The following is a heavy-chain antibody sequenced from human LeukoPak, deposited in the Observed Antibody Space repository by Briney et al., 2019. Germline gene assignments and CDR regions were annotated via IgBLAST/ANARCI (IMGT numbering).Heavy chain of an antibody. Sequence: SETLSLTCTVSGGSISSYYWSWIRQPPGKGLEWIGYIYYSGSTNYNPSLKSRVTISVDTSKNQFSLKLSSVTAADTAVYYCASSDRVVGPFDYWGQGTLVTVSS. J-gene: IGHJ4*02. D-gene: IGHD3-3*01. V-gene: IGHV4-59*01. CDR2: IYYSGST. CDR1: GGSISSYY. CDR3: ASSDRVVGPFDY.